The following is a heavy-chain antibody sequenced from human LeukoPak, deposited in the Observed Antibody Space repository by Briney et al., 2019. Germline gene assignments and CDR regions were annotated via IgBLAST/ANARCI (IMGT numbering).Heavy chain of an antibody. CDR1: GMYW. D-gene: IGHD2-2*01. V-gene: IGHV3-74*01. Sequence: GGSLRLSCAASGMYWMHWVRQAPGKGLVWVSHINSDGSWTSYADSVKGRFTISKDNAKNTVYLQMNNLRAEDTAVYYCVSFYETYWGRGTLVTVSS. J-gene: IGHJ4*02. CDR3: VSFYETY. CDR2: INSDGSWT.